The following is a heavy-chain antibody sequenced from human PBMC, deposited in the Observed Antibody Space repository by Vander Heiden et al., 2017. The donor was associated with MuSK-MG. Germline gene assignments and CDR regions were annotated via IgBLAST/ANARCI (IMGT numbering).Heavy chain of an antibody. Sequence: QVQLVESGGGVVHPGKSLTLSCSASGFRFRNLGMHWMRQAPGKGLEWVAFIAVYVATTFYADSVQGRFSIYRDLSTDTLFPQMSKLKVEDTALYFCAKERESDFWSRGGVSDFWGQGTMVTVSS. D-gene: IGHD3-3*01. J-gene: IGHJ3*01. CDR1: GFRFRNLG. CDR3: AKERESDFWSRGGVSDF. V-gene: IGHV3-33*05. CDR2: IAVYVATT.